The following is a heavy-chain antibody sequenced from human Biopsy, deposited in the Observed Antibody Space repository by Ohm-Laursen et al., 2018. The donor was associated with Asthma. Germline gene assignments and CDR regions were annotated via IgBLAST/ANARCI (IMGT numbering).Heavy chain of an antibody. J-gene: IGHJ4*02. CDR1: GFTFSSYG. D-gene: IGHD4-17*01. Sequence: SLRLSCTASGFTFSSYGMHWVRQAPGKGLEWVAVIWYDGSNKYYADSVKGRFTISRDNSKNTLYLQMNSLRAEDTAVYYCARARYGDLHDYWGQGTLVTVSS. CDR2: IWYDGSNK. V-gene: IGHV3-33*01. CDR3: ARARYGDLHDY.